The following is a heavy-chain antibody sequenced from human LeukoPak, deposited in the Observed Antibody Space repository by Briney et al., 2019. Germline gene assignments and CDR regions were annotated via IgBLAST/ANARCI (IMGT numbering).Heavy chain of an antibody. D-gene: IGHD1-1*01. Sequence: ASVKVSCKVSGYTLTELSMHWVRQAPGKGLEWMGGFDPEDGETIYAQKFQGRVTMTEDTSTDTAYVELSSLRSEDTAVYYCATVPPGYGYYFDYWGQGTLVTVSS. V-gene: IGHV1-24*01. CDR2: FDPEDGET. CDR3: ATVPPGYGYYFDY. J-gene: IGHJ4*02. CDR1: GYTLTELS.